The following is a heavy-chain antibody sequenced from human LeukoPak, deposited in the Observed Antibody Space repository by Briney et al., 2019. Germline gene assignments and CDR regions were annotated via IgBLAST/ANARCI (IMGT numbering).Heavy chain of an antibody. Sequence: PGGSLRLSCAASGFTFSSYAMHWVRQAPGKGLEWVAVISYDGSNKYYADSVKGRFTISRDNSKNTLHLQMNSLRAEDTAVYYCARDGPRYSSGWYNWFDPWGQGTLVTVSS. CDR3: ARDGPRYSSGWYNWFDP. CDR2: ISYDGSNK. J-gene: IGHJ5*02. CDR1: GFTFSSYA. V-gene: IGHV3-30*04. D-gene: IGHD6-19*01.